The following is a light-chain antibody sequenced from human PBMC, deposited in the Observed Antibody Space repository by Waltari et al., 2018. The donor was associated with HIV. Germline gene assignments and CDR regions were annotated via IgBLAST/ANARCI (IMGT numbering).Light chain of an antibody. CDR1: QSVNSNF. J-gene: IGKJ4*01. Sequence: TQSPGTLSLSLGERATLSCRASQSVNSNFLAWYQHKPGQAPRLLIYDASTRATGIPDKFSGSGSGSDFTLTISRLEPEDFAVYYCQQYAGFPLTFGGGTKVDIK. CDR3: QQYAGFPLT. CDR2: DAS. V-gene: IGKV3-20*01.